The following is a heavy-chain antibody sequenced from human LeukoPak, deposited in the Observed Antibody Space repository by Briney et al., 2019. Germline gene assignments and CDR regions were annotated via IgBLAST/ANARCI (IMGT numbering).Heavy chain of an antibody. J-gene: IGHJ4*02. Sequence: SETLSLTCAVYGGSFSGYYWSWIRQPPGKGLEWIGEINHSGSTNYNPSLKSRVTISVDTSKNQFSLKMTSVTAADTAFYFCARSEINDYMNYWGQGMPVTVSS. V-gene: IGHV4-34*01. CDR2: INHSGST. D-gene: IGHD4-11*01. CDR1: GGSFSGYY. CDR3: ARSEINDYMNY.